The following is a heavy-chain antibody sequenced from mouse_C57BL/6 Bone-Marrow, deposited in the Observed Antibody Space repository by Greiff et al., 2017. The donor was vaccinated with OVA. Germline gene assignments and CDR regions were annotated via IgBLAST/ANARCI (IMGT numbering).Heavy chain of an antibody. D-gene: IGHD4-1*01. J-gene: IGHJ3*01. CDR3: ARDLGPAY. CDR1: GYSITSGYY. V-gene: IGHV3-6*01. Sequence: EVKVEESGPGLVKPSQSLSLTCSVTGYSITSGYYWNWIRQFPGNKLEWMGYISYDGSNNYNPSLKNRISITRDTSKNQFFLKLNSVTTEDTATYYCARDLGPAYWGQGTLVTVSA. CDR2: ISYDGSN.